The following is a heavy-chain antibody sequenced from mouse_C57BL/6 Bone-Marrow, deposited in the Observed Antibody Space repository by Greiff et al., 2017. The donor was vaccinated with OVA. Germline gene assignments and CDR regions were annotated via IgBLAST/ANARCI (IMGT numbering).Heavy chain of an antibody. CDR2: IRNKANGYTT. D-gene: IGHD2-3*01. V-gene: IGHV7-3*01. J-gene: IGHJ2*01. Sequence: EVHLVESGGGLVQPGGSLSLSCAASGFTFTDYYMSWVRQPPGKALEWLGFIRNKANGYTTEYSASVKGRFTISRDNSQSILYLQMNALRAEDSATYYCARYNDGYYRPFDYWGQGTTLTVSS. CDR1: GFTFTDYY. CDR3: ARYNDGYYRPFDY.